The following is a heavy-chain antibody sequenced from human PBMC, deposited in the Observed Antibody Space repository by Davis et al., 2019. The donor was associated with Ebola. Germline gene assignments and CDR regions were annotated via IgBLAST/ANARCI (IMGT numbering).Heavy chain of an antibody. D-gene: IGHD3-10*02. V-gene: IGHV3-66*04. CDR1: GFRVSGPY. CDR3: ARHYVHDYYMGLDV. J-gene: IGHJ6*02. CDR2: IYTGGRT. Sequence: GGSLRLSCAASGFRVSGPYMSWVRQAPGKGLEWVSVIYTGGRTYYTDSVKGRFTISRGNSKNTIYLQMSSLRAEDTAVYYCARHYVHDYYMGLDVWGQGTTVIVSS.